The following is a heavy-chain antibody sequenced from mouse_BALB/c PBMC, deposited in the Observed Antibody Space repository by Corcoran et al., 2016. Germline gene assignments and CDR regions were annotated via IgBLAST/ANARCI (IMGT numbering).Heavy chain of an antibody. D-gene: IGHD2-14*01. Sequence: QIQLVQSGPELKKPVETVKISCKASGYTFTNYGMNWVKQAPGKGLKWMGWINTYTGEPTYADDFKGRFAFSLETSASTAYLQINNLKNEDMATYFCARYDAMYYWGQGTSVTVSS. J-gene: IGHJ4*01. CDR3: ARYDAMYY. CDR1: GYTFTNYG. CDR2: INTYTGEP. V-gene: IGHV9-1*02.